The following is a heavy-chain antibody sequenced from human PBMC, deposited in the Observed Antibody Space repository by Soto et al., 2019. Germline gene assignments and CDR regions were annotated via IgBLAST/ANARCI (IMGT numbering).Heavy chain of an antibody. CDR3: ARDMRFGLPDY. D-gene: IGHD3-10*01. CDR2: ISPFNGNT. V-gene: IGHV1-18*01. Sequence: ASVKVSCKSSGYPFTHYGITWVRQAPGQGLEWMGWISPFNGNTNYGQTLQGRVTLTTDTSASTAYMELSSLRSEDTAVYYCARDMRFGLPDYWGQGTLVTISS. J-gene: IGHJ4*02. CDR1: GYPFTHYG.